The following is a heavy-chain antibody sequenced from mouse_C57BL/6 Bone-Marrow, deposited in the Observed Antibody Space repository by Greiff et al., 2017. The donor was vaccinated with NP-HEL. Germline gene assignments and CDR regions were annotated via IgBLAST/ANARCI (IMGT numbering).Heavy chain of an antibody. Sequence: EVKLMESGEGLVKPGGSLKLSCAASGFTFSSYAMSWVRQTPEKRLEWVAYISSGGDYIYYADTVKGRFTISRDNARNTLYLQMSSLKSEDTAMYYCTRITTPAWFAYWGQGTLVTVSA. CDR3: TRITTPAWFAY. CDR1: GFTFSSYA. V-gene: IGHV5-9-1*02. CDR2: ISSGGDYI. D-gene: IGHD1-1*01. J-gene: IGHJ3*01.